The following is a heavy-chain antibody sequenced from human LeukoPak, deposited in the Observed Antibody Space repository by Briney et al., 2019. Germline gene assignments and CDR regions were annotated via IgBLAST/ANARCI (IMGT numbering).Heavy chain of an antibody. J-gene: IGHJ4*02. CDR1: GGSLSGYY. Sequence: SETLSLTCAVYGGSLSGYYWGWIRQPPGKGLEWIGSIYYSGSTYYNPSLKSRVTISVDTSKNQFSLKLSSVTAADTAVYYCARRGSGYCSGGSCHGDYWGQGTLVTVSS. CDR2: IYYSGST. V-gene: IGHV4-39*01. CDR3: ARRGSGYCSGGSCHGDY. D-gene: IGHD2-15*01.